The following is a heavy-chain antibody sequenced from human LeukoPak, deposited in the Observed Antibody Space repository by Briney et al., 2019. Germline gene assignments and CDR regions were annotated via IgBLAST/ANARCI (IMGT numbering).Heavy chain of an antibody. J-gene: IGHJ4*02. CDR1: GGSISSHS. CDR3: ARLPLSMSGYPPDY. D-gene: IGHD3-3*01. CDR2: IYYSGKT. V-gene: IGHV4-39*01. Sequence: SETLSLTCTVSGGSISSHSWGWIRQSPGKGLEWTGSIYYSGKTYYNPSVKSRVTMSVDTSKNQFSLNLNSVTAADTAVYYCARLPLSMSGYPPDYWGQGTLVTVSS.